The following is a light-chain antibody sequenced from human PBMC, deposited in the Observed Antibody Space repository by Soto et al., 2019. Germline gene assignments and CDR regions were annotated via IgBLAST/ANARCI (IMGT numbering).Light chain of an antibody. CDR2: RNN. CDR3: AAWDDSLSGVV. CDR1: SSNIGSNY. V-gene: IGLV1-47*01. J-gene: IGLJ2*01. Sequence: QSVLTQPPSASGTPGQRVTISCSGSSSNIGSNYVFWYQHLPGTAPKLLIYRNNQRPSWVPDRFSGSKSGTSASLAISGLRSEDETDYYCAAWDDSLSGVVFGGGTQLTVL.